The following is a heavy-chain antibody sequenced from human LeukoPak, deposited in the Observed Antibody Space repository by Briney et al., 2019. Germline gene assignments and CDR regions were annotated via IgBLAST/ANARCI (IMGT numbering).Heavy chain of an antibody. Sequence: GGSLRLSCAASGFTFSSDAMSWVRQAPGKGLEWVSAISGSGGSTYCADSVKGRFTISRDNSKNTLYLQMNSLRAEDTAVYYCAKDRGRYYYDSSGYSEGVNYFDYWGQGTLVTVSS. J-gene: IGHJ4*02. CDR1: GFTFSSDA. CDR3: AKDRGRYYYDSSGYSEGVNYFDY. V-gene: IGHV3-23*01. D-gene: IGHD3-22*01. CDR2: ISGSGGST.